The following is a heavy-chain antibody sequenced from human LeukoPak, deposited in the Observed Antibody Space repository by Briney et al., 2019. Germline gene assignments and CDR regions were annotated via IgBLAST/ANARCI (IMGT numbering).Heavy chain of an antibody. CDR1: GFTFSSYA. Sequence: PGGSLRLSCAASGFTFSSYAMSWVRQAPGKGLEWVSAISGSGGSTYHADSVKGRFTISRDNSKNTLYLQMNSLRAEDTAVYYCAKRNDYGDSRFDYWGQGTLVTVSS. CDR3: AKRNDYGDSRFDY. D-gene: IGHD4-17*01. CDR2: ISGSGGST. J-gene: IGHJ4*02. V-gene: IGHV3-23*01.